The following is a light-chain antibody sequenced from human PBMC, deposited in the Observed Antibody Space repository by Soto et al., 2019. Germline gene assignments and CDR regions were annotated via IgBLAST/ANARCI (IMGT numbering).Light chain of an antibody. Sequence: IVLTQSPGTLSLSPWERATLSCRASQSVSSSYLAWYQQKPGQAPRLLIYGASSRATGIPDRFSGSGSGTDFTLTNSRLEPEDFAVYYCQQYGSSPTFGQGTKVDIK. J-gene: IGKJ1*01. CDR2: GAS. CDR1: QSVSSSY. CDR3: QQYGSSPT. V-gene: IGKV3-20*01.